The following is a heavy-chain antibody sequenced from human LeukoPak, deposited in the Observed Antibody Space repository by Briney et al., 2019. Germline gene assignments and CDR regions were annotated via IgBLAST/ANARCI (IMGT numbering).Heavy chain of an antibody. J-gene: IGHJ4*02. Sequence: PSETLSLTCTVSGGSISSSSYYWGWIRQPPGKGLEWIGSIYYSGSTYYNPSLKSRVTISVDTSRNQFSLKLSSVTAADTAVYYCARTPWGGPLDYWGQGTLVTVSS. V-gene: IGHV4-39*01. CDR1: GGSISSSSYY. CDR2: IYYSGST. CDR3: ARTPWGGPLDY. D-gene: IGHD2-21*01.